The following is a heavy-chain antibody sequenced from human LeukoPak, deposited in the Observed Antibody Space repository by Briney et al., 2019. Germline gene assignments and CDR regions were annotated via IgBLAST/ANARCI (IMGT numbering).Heavy chain of an antibody. Sequence: SQTLSLACTVSSASISSGSYYWSWIRQPAGKGLEWIGRIYTSGSTNYNPSLKSRVTISVDTSKNQFSLKLSSVTAADTAVYYCAREDYDFWSGYYIGFDPWGQGTLVTVSS. J-gene: IGHJ5*02. D-gene: IGHD3-3*01. CDR1: SASISSGSYY. CDR2: IYTSGST. CDR3: AREDYDFWSGYYIGFDP. V-gene: IGHV4-61*02.